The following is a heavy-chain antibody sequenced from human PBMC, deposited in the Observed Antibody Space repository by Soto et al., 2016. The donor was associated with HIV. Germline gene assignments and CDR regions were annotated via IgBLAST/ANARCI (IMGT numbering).Heavy chain of an antibody. CDR3: ARGGRSGGSGLFDY. Sequence: EVQLVESGGGLVKPGGSLRLSCAASGFTFSSYSMNWVRQAPGKGLEWVSSISSSSSYIYYADSVKGRFTISRDNAKNSLYLQMNSLRAEDTAVYYCARGGRSGGSGLFDYVGPGNPGPPSP. CDR2: ISSSSSYI. D-gene: IGHD6-19*01. CDR1: GFTFSSYS. V-gene: IGHV3-21*01. J-gene: IGHJ4*02.